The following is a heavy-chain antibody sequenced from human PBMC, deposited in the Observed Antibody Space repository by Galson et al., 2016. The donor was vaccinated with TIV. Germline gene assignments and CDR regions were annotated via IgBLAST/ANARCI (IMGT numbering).Heavy chain of an antibody. CDR3: ARPPYCGGDCYKYDS. CDR2: INAGNGNT. Sequence: SVKVSCKASGYTFTIYAMHWVRQAPGQRLEWMGWINAGNGNTKYSQKFQGRVTITRDTSASTAHMELSSLRSEDTAVYYCARPPYCGGDCYKYDSWGQGTLVAVSS. V-gene: IGHV1-3*01. D-gene: IGHD2-21*01. J-gene: IGHJ4*02. CDR1: GYTFTIYA.